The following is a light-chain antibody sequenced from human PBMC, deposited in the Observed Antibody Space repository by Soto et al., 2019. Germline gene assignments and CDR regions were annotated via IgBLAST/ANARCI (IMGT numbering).Light chain of an antibody. V-gene: IGKV3-20*01. CDR2: GAS. Sequence: ETVLTQSPGTLSLSPGERATLSCGASQTISSNYLAWYRQTPGQAPRLLIYGASNRASCIADRYSGSGSGTDFTFIISRLEPEDFALYYCQQYGSSPRTFGQRNKVDIK. CDR3: QQYGSSPRT. CDR1: QTISSNY. J-gene: IGKJ1*01.